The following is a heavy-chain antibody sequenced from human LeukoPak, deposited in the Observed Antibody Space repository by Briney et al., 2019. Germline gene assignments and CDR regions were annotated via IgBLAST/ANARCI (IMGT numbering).Heavy chain of an antibody. Sequence: SETLSLTCTVSGGSISTFYWSWIRQPPGKQLEWIGYISYGGATSYNPSLKRRATISVNSPKNYFSLRLTSLTAADTALYYCARHGGTIDYFDYWGPGSLVTVSS. D-gene: IGHD1-26*01. V-gene: IGHV4-59*08. CDR2: ISYGGAT. CDR3: ARHGGTIDYFDY. J-gene: IGHJ4*02. CDR1: GGSISTFY.